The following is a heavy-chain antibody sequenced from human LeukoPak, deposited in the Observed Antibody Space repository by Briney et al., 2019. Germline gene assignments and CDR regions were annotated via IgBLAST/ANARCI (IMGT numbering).Heavy chain of an antibody. CDR1: GGSFSGYY. D-gene: IGHD2-15*01. CDR3: ARGVIVVVVAATRPPQNWFDP. V-gene: IGHV4-34*01. CDR2: INHSGST. J-gene: IGHJ5*02. Sequence: SETLSLTCAVYGGSFSGYYWSWIRQPPGKGLEWIGEINHSGSTNYNPSLKSRVTISVDTSKNQLSLKLSSVTAADTAVYYCARGVIVVVVAATRPPQNWFDPWGQGTLVTVSS.